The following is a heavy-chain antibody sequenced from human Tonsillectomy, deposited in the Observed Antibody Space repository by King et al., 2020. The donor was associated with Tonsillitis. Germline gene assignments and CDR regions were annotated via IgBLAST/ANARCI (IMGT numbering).Heavy chain of an antibody. D-gene: IGHD6-6*01. CDR1: EFTFSNYG. V-gene: IGHV3-33*01. J-gene: IGHJ4*02. CDR3: ARDRQGFSSSGFDY. CDR2: IWYDGTNK. Sequence: VQLVESGGGVVQPGRSLRLSCAASEFTFSNYGMHWVRQAPGKGLEWVAVIWYDGTNKYYADSVKCRFTISRDNSKKTLYLQMDSLRGGDTALYYCARDRQGFSSSGFDYWGQGTLVTVSS.